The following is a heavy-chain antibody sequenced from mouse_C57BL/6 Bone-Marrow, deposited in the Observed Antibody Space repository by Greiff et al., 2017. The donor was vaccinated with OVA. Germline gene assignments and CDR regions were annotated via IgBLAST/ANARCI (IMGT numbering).Heavy chain of an antibody. CDR3: VITTVVAPHYYAMDY. J-gene: IGHJ4*01. CDR2: IYPGSGST. V-gene: IGHV1-55*01. Sequence: QVHVKQPGAELVKPGASVKMSCKASGYTFTSYWITWVKQRPGQGLEWIGDIYPGSGSTNYNEKFKSKATLTVDTSSSTAYMQLSSLTSEDSAVYYCVITTVVAPHYYAMDYWGQGTSVTVSS. CDR1: GYTFTSYW. D-gene: IGHD1-1*01.